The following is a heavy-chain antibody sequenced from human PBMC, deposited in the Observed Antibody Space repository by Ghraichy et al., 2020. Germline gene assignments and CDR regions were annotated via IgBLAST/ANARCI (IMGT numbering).Heavy chain of an antibody. CDR1: GDSVFSNSAA. Sequence: SQTLSLTCAISGDSVFSNSAAWNWIRQSPSRGLEWLGRTYYRSKWYNDYAVSVKGRITINPDTSKNQFSLQLNSVTPEDTAVYYCARSRDYYDSSGFYLPDYYYGMDVWGQGTTVTVSS. CDR2: TYYRSKWYN. D-gene: IGHD3-22*01. CDR3: ARSRDYYDSSGFYLPDYYYGMDV. J-gene: IGHJ6*02. V-gene: IGHV6-1*01.